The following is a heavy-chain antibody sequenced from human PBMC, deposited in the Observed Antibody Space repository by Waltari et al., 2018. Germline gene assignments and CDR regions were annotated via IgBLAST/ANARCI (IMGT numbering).Heavy chain of an antibody. J-gene: IGHJ3*01. CDR2: FSYSGTT. CDR1: GVSITSNRHY. Sequence: QLQLQESGPRLVRPSETLSLICRVSGVSITSNRHYWAWIRQSPGQGLEWSGTFSYSGTTYIRPSRKSRVSVSRDTSKNQVSLILGSVTAADMAVYYCATYIGASVGTAAFDVWGQGTMVTVSS. CDR3: ATYIGASVGTAAFDV. V-gene: IGHV4-39*01. D-gene: IGHD5-12*01.